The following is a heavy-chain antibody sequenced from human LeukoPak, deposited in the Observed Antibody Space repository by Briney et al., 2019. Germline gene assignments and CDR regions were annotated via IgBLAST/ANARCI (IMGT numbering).Heavy chain of an antibody. CDR3: ARVNVSTWLLNAFDI. V-gene: IGHV4-30-4*08. CDR1: GGSISSGDYY. CDR2: IYYSGST. J-gene: IGHJ3*02. Sequence: PSETLSLTRTVSGGSISSGDYYWSWIRQPPGKGLEWIGYIYYSGSTYYNPSLKSRVTISVDTSKNQFSLKLSSVTAADTAVYYCARVNVSTWLLNAFDIWGQGTMVTVSS. D-gene: IGHD2-15*01.